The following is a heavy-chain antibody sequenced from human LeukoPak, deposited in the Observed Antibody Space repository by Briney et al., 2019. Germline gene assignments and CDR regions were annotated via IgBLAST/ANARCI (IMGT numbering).Heavy chain of an antibody. CDR2: FNHSGST. V-gene: IGHV4-34*01. Sequence: SETLSLTCAVYGGSFSGYYWSWIRQPPGKGLEWIGEFNHSGSTNYNPSLKSRVTISVDTSKNQFSLKLSSVTAADTAVYYCTRWAWDYYDSSGSQDLDYWGQGTLVTVSS. J-gene: IGHJ4*02. CDR3: TRWAWDYYDSSGSQDLDY. CDR1: GGSFSGYY. D-gene: IGHD3-22*01.